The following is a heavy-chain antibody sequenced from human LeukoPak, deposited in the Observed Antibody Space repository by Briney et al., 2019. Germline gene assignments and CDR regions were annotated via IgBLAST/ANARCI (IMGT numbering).Heavy chain of an antibody. V-gene: IGHV4-4*02. J-gene: IGHJ4*02. CDR1: GTSISLSNW. D-gene: IGHD2-15*01. CDR3: VRDDRAVAANIGQ. CDR2: IYHSGTT. Sequence: RPSGTLSLTCAVSGTSISLSNWWTWVRQPPGKGLEWIGEIYHSGTTNYNPSLKSRVTISLDKSRNQFSLNLNSVSAADTAMYYCVRDDRAVAANIGQWGQGALVTVSS.